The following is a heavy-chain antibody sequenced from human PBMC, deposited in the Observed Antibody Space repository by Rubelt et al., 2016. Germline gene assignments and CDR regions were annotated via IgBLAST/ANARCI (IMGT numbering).Heavy chain of an antibody. CDR2: IWYDGSNK. J-gene: IGHJ4*02. V-gene: IGHV3-33*01. CDR3: ARGGMGGSTGYFDY. Sequence: GGVVQPGRSLRISCAASGFTFSSYGMHWVRQAPGKGLGWVAVIWYDGSNKYDADSGKGRFTISRDNSKNTLDLQMNSLGAEDTAVYYGARGGMGGSTGYFDYWGQGTLVTVSS. D-gene: IGHD1-26*01. CDR1: GFTFSSYG.